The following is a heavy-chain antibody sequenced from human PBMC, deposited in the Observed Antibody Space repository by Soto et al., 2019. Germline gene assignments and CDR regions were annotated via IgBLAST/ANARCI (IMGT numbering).Heavy chain of an antibody. Sequence: EVQLVETGGGLIQPGGSLRLSCAATEFTVSHYYMSWVRQAPGKGLEWVSLIYTGGNTHYADSVKGRFIISRDNSKNTLYLQMNTLRVEDTALYYCVRGFDYWGQGTRVTVSS. CDR2: IYTGGNT. J-gene: IGHJ4*02. V-gene: IGHV3-53*02. CDR3: VRGFDY. CDR1: EFTVSHYY.